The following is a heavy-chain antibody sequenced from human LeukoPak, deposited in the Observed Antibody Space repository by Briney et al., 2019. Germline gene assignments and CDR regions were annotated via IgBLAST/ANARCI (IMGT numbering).Heavy chain of an antibody. D-gene: IGHD6-13*01. V-gene: IGHV4-39*01. CDR1: GGSISSSSYY. Sequence: SETLSLTCTDSGGSISSSSYYWGWIRQPPGKGLEWIGSIYYSGSTYYNPPLKSGVTIYVDTSKNQFSLKLSSVTAADTAVYYCARLIRGVAAAGDAFDIWGQGTMVTVSS. J-gene: IGHJ3*02. CDR3: ARLIRGVAAAGDAFDI. CDR2: IYYSGST.